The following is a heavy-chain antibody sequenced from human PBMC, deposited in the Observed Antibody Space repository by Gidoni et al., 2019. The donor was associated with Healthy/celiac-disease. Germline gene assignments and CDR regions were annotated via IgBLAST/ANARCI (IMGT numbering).Heavy chain of an antibody. V-gene: IGHV3-30-3*01. Sequence: QVQLVESGGGVVQPGRSLRLSCAAAGFTFSSYAMHWVRQAPGKGLGWVAVISYDGSNKYYADSVKGRFTISRDNSKNTLYLQMNSLRSEDTAVYYCARVYGDYDQGCLDYWGQGTLVTVSS. D-gene: IGHD4-17*01. CDR1: GFTFSSYA. CDR3: ARVYGDYDQGCLDY. J-gene: IGHJ4*02. CDR2: ISYDGSNK.